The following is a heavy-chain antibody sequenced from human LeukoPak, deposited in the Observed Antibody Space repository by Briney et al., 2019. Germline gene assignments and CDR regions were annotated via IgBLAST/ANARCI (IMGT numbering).Heavy chain of an antibody. J-gene: IGHJ4*02. Sequence: GGSLRLSCAASGFTFDDYGMSWVRQAPGKGLEWVSGINWNGGSTGYADSVKGRFTISRDNAKNSLYLQMNSLRAEDTALYYCARDGSDCTDGVCYLDYWGQGTLVTVSS. CDR3: ARDGSDCTDGVCYLDY. D-gene: IGHD2-8*01. CDR2: INWNGGST. V-gene: IGHV3-20*04. CDR1: GFTFDDYG.